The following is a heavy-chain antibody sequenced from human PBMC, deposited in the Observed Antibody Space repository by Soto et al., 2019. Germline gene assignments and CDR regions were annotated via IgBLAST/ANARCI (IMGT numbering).Heavy chain of an antibody. J-gene: IGHJ4*02. CDR3: ARDHGYCSGGSCYDGYFDY. Sequence: QVQLQESGPGLVKPSQTLSLTCTVSGGSISSGGYYWSWIRQHPGKGLEWIGYIYYSGSTYYNPSRMMRVTIAVGSSKNQFSLKLSSVTAADTAVYYCARDHGYCSGGSCYDGYFDYWGQGTLVTVSS. V-gene: IGHV4-31*03. D-gene: IGHD2-15*01. CDR2: IYYSGST. CDR1: GGSISSGGYY.